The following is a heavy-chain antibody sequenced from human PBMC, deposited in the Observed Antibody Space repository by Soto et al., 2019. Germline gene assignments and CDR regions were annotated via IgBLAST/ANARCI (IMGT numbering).Heavy chain of an antibody. D-gene: IGHD3-22*01. CDR3: AKDVQGGNYDSNDAFDI. J-gene: IGHJ3*02. CDR1: GFTFSSYA. CDR2: ISGSGGST. V-gene: IGHV3-23*01. Sequence: GGSLRLSCAASGFTFSSYAMSWVRQAPGKGLEWVSAISGSGGSTYYADSVKGRFTISRDNSKNTLYLQMNSLRAEDTAVYYCAKDVQGGNYDSNDAFDIWGQGTMVTVSS.